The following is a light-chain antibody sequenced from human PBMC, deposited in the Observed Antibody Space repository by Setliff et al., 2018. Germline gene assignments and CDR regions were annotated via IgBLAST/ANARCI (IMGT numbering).Light chain of an antibody. J-gene: IGLJ1*01. V-gene: IGLV2-14*03. CDR2: DVI. Sequence: QSALTQPASVSGSPGQSITISCTGTSRDVGGNKYVSWYQHHPGKAPKLIIYDVINRPSGISNRFSGSKSGNTASLTISDLQAEDEADYYCTSYTDITTVFGSGTKVTVL. CDR1: SRDVGGNKY. CDR3: TSYTDITTV.